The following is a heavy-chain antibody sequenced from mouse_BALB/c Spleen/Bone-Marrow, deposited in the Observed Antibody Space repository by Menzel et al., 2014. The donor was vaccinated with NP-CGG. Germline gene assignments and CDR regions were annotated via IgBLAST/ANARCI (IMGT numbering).Heavy chain of an antibody. V-gene: IGHV5-6-4*01. Sequence: EVKLQESGGGLVKPGGSLKLSCAASGFTFSSYTMTWVRQTPEKRLEGVATISSGGSYTYYPDSVKGRFTISRDNAKNSLYLQMSSLKSEDTAMYYCTRDGKGNYDYAMDYWGQGTSVTVSS. CDR1: GFTFSSYT. CDR2: ISSGGSYT. D-gene: IGHD1-1*01. J-gene: IGHJ4*01. CDR3: TRDGKGNYDYAMDY.